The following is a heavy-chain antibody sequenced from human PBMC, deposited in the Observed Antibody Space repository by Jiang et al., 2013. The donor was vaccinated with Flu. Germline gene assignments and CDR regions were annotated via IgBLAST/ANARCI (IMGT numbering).Heavy chain of an antibody. D-gene: IGHD1-26*01. CDR3: ARDSRAVGATLRGRNDAFDI. CDR1: GGSFSSYH. CDR2: IYYTGST. J-gene: IGHJ3*02. Sequence: LLKPSETLSLTCTVSGGSFSSYHWSWIRQPPGKGLEWIGYIYYTGSTNYNPSLKSRVTISVDKSKNQFSLKLSSVTAADTAVYYCARDSRAVGATLRGRNDAFDIWGQGTMVTVSS. V-gene: IGHV4-59*01.